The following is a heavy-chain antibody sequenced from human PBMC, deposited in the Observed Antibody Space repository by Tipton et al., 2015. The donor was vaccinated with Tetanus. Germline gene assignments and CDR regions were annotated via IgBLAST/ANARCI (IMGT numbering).Heavy chain of an antibody. CDR2: SWYDGTDK. J-gene: IGHJ4*02. D-gene: IGHD2-15*01. V-gene: IGHV3-33*01. CDR3: AREAYCSGGSCFSGDFDN. CDR1: GFIFSSYG. Sequence: SLRLSCAASGFIFSSYGIHWVRQAPGKGLEWVAVSWYDGTDKYYADSVKGRFTISRDNSKNTLYLQMNSLRAEDTAVYYCAREAYCSGGSCFSGDFDNWGQGTHVTFSS.